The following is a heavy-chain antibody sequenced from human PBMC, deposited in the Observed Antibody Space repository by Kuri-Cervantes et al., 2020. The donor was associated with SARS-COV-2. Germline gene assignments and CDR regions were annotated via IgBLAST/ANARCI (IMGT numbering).Heavy chain of an antibody. V-gene: IGHV3-23*01. D-gene: IGHD1-26*01. CDR3: ASLGGDY. Sequence: GESLKISCAASGFTVSSNYMSWVRQAPGKGLEWVSVISGSGGSTYYADSVRGRFTISRDNSKNTLFLQMNSLRAEDTAVYYCASLGGDYWGQGTLVTVSS. CDR1: GFTVSSNY. CDR2: ISGSGGST. J-gene: IGHJ4*02.